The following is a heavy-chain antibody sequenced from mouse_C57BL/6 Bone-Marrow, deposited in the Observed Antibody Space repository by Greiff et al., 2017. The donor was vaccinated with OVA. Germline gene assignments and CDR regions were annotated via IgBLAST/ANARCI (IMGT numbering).Heavy chain of an antibody. V-gene: IGHV1-81*01. CDR3: ARSDYYGSSWFAY. Sequence: VQLKESGAELARPGASVKLSCKASGYTFTSYGISWVKQRTGQGLEWIGEIYPRSGNTYYNEKFKGKATLTADKSSSTAYMELRSLTSEDSAVYFCARSDYYGSSWFAYWGQGTLVTVSA. CDR1: GYTFTSYG. CDR2: IYPRSGNT. D-gene: IGHD1-1*01. J-gene: IGHJ3*01.